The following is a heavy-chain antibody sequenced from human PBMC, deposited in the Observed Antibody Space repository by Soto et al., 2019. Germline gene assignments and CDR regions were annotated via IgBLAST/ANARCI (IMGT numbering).Heavy chain of an antibody. J-gene: IGHJ5*02. CDR1: GYTFSDYD. D-gene: IGHD3-16*01. CDR3: ARGRLRRTWFDP. CDR2: MNHYSGNT. Sequence: QVQLVQSGAEVKKPGDSVKVSCKASGYTFSDYDINWVRQAAGQGLEWMGWMNHYSGNTGYAQKFQGRVTMTTDTSITTAYLELSSLTFEDTAIYYCARGRLRRTWFDPWGQGTLVTVSS. V-gene: IGHV1-8*01.